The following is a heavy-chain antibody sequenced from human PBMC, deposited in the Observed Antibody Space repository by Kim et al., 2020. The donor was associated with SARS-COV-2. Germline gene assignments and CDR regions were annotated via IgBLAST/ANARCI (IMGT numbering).Heavy chain of an antibody. CDR3: ARGVGAYKKNYGMDV. CDR2: IYHSVST. V-gene: IGHV4-30-2*01. J-gene: IGHJ6*02. CDR1: GGSISSDFYS. D-gene: IGHD3-16*01. Sequence: SETLSLTCAVSGGSISSDFYSWTWIRQPPGKGLEWIGYIYHSVSTYYNPSLKSRVTISVDRSNNRFSLKLNSVTAADTAVYYCARGVGAYKKNYGMDVWGQGTTVSVSS.